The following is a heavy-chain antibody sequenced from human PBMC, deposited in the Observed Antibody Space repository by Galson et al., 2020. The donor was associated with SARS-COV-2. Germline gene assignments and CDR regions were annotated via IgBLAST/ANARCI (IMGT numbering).Heavy chain of an antibody. CDR3: ATRTRGVAGTIDY. V-gene: IGHV4-38-2*02. CDR2: IYHSGST. CDR1: GYSISSGYY. D-gene: IGHD6-19*01. J-gene: IGHJ4*02. Sequence: SETLSLTCTVSGYSISSGYYWGWIRQPPGKGLEWIGSIYHSGSTYYNPSLKSRVTISVDTSKNQFSLKLSSVTAADTAVYYCATRTRGVAGTIDYWGQGTLVTVSS.